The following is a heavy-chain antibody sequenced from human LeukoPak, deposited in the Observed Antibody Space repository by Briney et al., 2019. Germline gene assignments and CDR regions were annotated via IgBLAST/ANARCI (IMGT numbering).Heavy chain of an antibody. V-gene: IGHV2-5*01. Sequence: SGPTLVKPTQTLTLTCTFSGFSLSTSGVGVGWIRQPPGKALEWLALIYWNDDKRYSPSLKSRLTITKDTSKNQVVLTMTNMDPVDTATYYCAHTGRITIFGVVISAGDWFDPWGQGTLVTVSS. CDR1: GFSLSTSGVG. CDR2: IYWNDDK. D-gene: IGHD3-3*01. CDR3: AHTGRITIFGVVISAGDWFDP. J-gene: IGHJ5*02.